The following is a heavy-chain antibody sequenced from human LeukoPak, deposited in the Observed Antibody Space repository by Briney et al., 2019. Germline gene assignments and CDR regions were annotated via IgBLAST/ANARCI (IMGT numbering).Heavy chain of an antibody. CDR3: AHKILTSASPPLFDY. D-gene: IGHD1/OR15-1a*01. CDR1: GFSLSSTGVG. CDR2: IYWDDDK. Sequence: SGPTLVKPTQTLTLTCTFSGFSLSSTGVGVGWIRQPPGKALEWLALIYWDDDKRYSASLKSRLTITKDTSKNHVVLILTNMDPVDTATYCCAHKILTSASPPLFDYWGQGTLVTVSS. J-gene: IGHJ4*02. V-gene: IGHV2-5*02.